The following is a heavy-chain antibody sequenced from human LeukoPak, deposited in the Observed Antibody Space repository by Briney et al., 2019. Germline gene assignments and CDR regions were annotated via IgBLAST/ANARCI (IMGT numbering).Heavy chain of an antibody. Sequence: GGSLRLSCAASRFTFSSYWISWVRQAPGKGLEWVANIKQDGSEKYYVDSVKGRFTISRDNAKNSLYLQMNSLRAEDTAVYYCARVLTWLWFDYWGQGTLVTVSS. CDR3: ARVLTWLWFDY. J-gene: IGHJ4*02. CDR2: IKQDGSEK. CDR1: RFTFSSYW. V-gene: IGHV3-7*01. D-gene: IGHD1-20*01.